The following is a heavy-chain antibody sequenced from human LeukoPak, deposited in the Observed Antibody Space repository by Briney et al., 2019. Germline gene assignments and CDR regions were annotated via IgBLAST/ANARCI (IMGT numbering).Heavy chain of an antibody. J-gene: IGHJ4*02. V-gene: IGHV1-3*01. Sequence: ASVRVSCKASGYTFTHYAVHWVRQAPGQRLEWMGWTNVANDYTESSQKFQDRFIITSDPSATTVYMGLSSLRSEDTAVYYCARDDFSTYAGLNYFDYWGQGSLVTVSS. CDR3: ARDDFSTYAGLNYFDY. D-gene: IGHD4-11*01. CDR2: TNVANDYT. CDR1: GYTFTHYA.